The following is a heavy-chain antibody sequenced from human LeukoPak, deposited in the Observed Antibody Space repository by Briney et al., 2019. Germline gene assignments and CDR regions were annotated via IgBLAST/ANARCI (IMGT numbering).Heavy chain of an antibody. Sequence: GGSLRLSCAVSGFTFSDYYMSWIRQAPGKGLEWVSAISGSGGSTYYADSVKGRFTISRDNSKNTLHLQMNSLRAEDTAVYYCAKEGRSTSCFDYWGQGTLVTVSS. D-gene: IGHD2-2*01. V-gene: IGHV3-23*01. CDR1: GFTFSDYY. J-gene: IGHJ4*02. CDR3: AKEGRSTSCFDY. CDR2: ISGSGGST.